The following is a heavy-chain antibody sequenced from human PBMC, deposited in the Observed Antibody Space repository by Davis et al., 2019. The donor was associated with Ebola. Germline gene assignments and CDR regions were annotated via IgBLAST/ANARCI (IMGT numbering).Heavy chain of an antibody. D-gene: IGHD1-1*01. J-gene: IGHJ4*02. CDR1: GCTFISYA. V-gene: IGHV1-3*01. Sequence: ASVKVSCKASGCTFISYAMHWVRQAPGERLEWMGSINPTSGSTEFSEKFQDRVTISRDTPATTVYMELSSLTSEDTAVYFCARDDGRTWNLDSWGQGSLVTVSS. CDR2: INPTSGST. CDR3: ARDDGRTWNLDS.